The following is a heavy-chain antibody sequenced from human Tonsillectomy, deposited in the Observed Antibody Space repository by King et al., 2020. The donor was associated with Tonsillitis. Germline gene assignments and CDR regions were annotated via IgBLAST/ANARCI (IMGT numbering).Heavy chain of an antibody. V-gene: IGHV3-30-3*01. D-gene: IGHD4-17*01. Sequence: QLVQSGGGVVQPGRSLRLSCAASGFTFSSYAMHWVRQAPGKGLEWVAVISYDGSNKDYADSVKGRFSISRDNSKNTLYVQMNSLRAEDTAGYYCARRDGALDYYYYGMDVWGQGTTVTVSS. J-gene: IGHJ6*02. CDR2: ISYDGSNK. CDR1: GFTFSSYA. CDR3: ARRDGALDYYYYGMDV.